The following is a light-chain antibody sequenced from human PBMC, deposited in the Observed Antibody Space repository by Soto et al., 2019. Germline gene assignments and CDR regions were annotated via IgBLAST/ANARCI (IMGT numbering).Light chain of an antibody. CDR1: QSVSSSY. CDR2: GAS. J-gene: IGKJ1*01. CDR3: QRYGGSPST. Sequence: EIVLTQSPGTLSLSPGERATLSCRASQSVSSSYLAWYQQKPGQAPRLLIYGASSRATGIPDRFSGSGSGTDFTLTIRRLEPEYFAVYYCQRYGGSPSTFGQGTKVEIK. V-gene: IGKV3-20*01.